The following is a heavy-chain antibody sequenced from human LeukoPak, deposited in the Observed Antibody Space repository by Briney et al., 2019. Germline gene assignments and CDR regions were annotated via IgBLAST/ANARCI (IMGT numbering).Heavy chain of an antibody. D-gene: IGHD2-15*01. J-gene: IGHJ4*02. CDR1: GGTLSSYA. Sequence: SVKVSCKASGGTLSSYAISWVRQAPGQGLEWMGGIIPIFGTANYAQKFQGRVTITADESTSTAYMELSSLRSEDTAVYYCASDVRSGGSCYTFWGQGTLVTVSS. CDR3: ASDVRSGGSCYTF. CDR2: IIPIFGTA. V-gene: IGHV1-69*13.